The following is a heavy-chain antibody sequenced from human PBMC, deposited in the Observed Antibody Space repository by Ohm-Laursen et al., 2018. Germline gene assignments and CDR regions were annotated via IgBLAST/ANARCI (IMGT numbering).Heavy chain of an antibody. Sequence: GSLRLSCAAPGFTFSTYEMNWVRQAPGKGLEWVSYISSSGNTISYADSVKGRFTISRDNAKNSLYLQVNSLRAEDTAVYYCARDPKRIEFAFDTWGQGTMVTVSS. CDR2: ISSSGNTI. J-gene: IGHJ3*02. CDR3: ARDPKRIEFAFDT. D-gene: IGHD2-21*01. CDR1: GFTFSTYE. V-gene: IGHV3-48*03.